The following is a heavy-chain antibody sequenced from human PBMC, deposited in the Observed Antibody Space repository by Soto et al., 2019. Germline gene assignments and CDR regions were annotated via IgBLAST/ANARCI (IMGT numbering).Heavy chain of an antibody. V-gene: IGHV3-30*18. J-gene: IGHJ3*02. CDR3: AKDLGHGGRGAFDI. CDR1: GFTFSSYG. CDR2: ISYDGSNK. Sequence: VQLVESGGGVVQPGRSLRLSCAASGFTFSSYGMPWVRQAPGKGLEWVALISYDGSNKYYADSVKGRFTISRDNSKNTLYLQMNSLRTEDTAVYYCAKDLGHGGRGAFDIWGQGTMVTVSS. D-gene: IGHD7-27*01.